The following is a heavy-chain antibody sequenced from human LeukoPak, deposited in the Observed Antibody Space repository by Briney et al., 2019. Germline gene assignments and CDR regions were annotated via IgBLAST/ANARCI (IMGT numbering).Heavy chain of an antibody. CDR1: GYTFTGHH. CDR2: INPDSGGT. V-gene: IGHV1-2*02. D-gene: IGHD3-9*01. Sequence: ASVKVSCKASGYTFTGHHLHWVRQAPGQGLEWMGWINPDSGGTRYAQKFQGRVTMTRDKSTSTAYMELSRLGSEDTAVYFWTGHTSAYLDGWGQGALVTVSS. CDR3: TGHTSAYLDG. J-gene: IGHJ4*02.